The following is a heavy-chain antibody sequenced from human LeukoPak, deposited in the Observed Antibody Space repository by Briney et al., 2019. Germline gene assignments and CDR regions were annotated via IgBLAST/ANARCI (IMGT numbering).Heavy chain of an antibody. V-gene: IGHV3-74*01. Sequence: GGSLRLSCAASGFTFSSYWMHWVRQAPGKGLVWVSRINSDGSSTSYADSVKGRFTISRDNAKNTLYLQMNSLRAEDTAVYYCARSTPLGYCTNGVCPGAFDIWGQGTMVTVSS. CDR1: GFTFSSYW. CDR3: ARSTPLGYCTNGVCPGAFDI. J-gene: IGHJ3*02. D-gene: IGHD2-8*01. CDR2: INSDGSST.